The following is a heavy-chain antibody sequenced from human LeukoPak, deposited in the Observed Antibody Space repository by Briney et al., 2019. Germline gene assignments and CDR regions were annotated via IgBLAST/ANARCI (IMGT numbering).Heavy chain of an antibody. J-gene: IGHJ5*01. V-gene: IGHV3-30*02. Sequence: GGSLRLSCAASGFTFSGYGMHWVRQAPGKGLEWVAFIRDSGTNKYYADSVKGRFTISRDSSKNTLDLQMNSLRAEDTAIYYCTKNLGQWLDFWGQGTLVTVSS. CDR1: GFTFSGYG. CDR3: TKNLGQWLDF. CDR2: IRDSGTNK. D-gene: IGHD1-26*01.